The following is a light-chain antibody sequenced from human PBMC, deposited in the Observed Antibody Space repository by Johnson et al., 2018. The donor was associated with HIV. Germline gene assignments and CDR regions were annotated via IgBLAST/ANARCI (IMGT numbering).Light chain of an antibody. CDR2: ENN. CDR1: SSNIGNNY. CDR3: GTWDGSLSGYG. Sequence: QSVLTQPPSVSAAPGQKVTISCSGSSSNIGNNYVSWYQQLPGTAPKFLIYENNKRPSGIPDRFSGSKSGTSATLGITGLQTGDEADYYCGTWDGSLSGYGFGTGTKVTVL. V-gene: IGLV1-51*02. J-gene: IGLJ1*01.